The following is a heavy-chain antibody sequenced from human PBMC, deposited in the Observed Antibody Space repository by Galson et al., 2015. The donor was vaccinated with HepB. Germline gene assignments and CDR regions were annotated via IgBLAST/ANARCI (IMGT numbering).Heavy chain of an antibody. CDR3: AKAEFDHGDDYAMDV. D-gene: IGHD3-9*01. Sequence: SLRLSCAASGFTFNNYAVSWVRQAPGKGLKWVSSLSVRSSDTYYADSVKGRFTISRDSSLNTLYLQMDSLRAEDTAVYYCAKAEFDHGDDYAMDVWGQGTAVTVSS. V-gene: IGHV3-23*01. CDR1: GFTFNNYA. J-gene: IGHJ6*02. CDR2: LSVRSSDT.